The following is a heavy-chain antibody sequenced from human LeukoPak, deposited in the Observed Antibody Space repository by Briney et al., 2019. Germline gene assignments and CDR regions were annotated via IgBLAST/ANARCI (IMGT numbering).Heavy chain of an antibody. D-gene: IGHD1-7*01. Sequence: TSETLSLTCTVSGGSISSYYWSWIRQPAGKGLEWIGRIYTSGSTNYNPSLKSRVTMSVDTPKNQFSLKLSSVTAADTAVYYCARSTGTTSSGYYYYYYMDVWGKGTTVTVSS. J-gene: IGHJ6*03. CDR2: IYTSGST. CDR1: GGSISSYY. V-gene: IGHV4-4*07. CDR3: ARSTGTTSSGYYYYYYMDV.